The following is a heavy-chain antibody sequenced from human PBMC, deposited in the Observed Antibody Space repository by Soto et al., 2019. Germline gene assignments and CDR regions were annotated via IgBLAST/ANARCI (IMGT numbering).Heavy chain of an antibody. CDR1: GGSFSCYF. Sequence: SETRSLTCAVYGGSFSCYFWTGIRQPPGKGLEWIGEINHSGSTNYNPSLKSRVTISVDTSENQFSLRLTSVTAADTAVYYCVRGQWLPRGEYWGQGTLVTVSS. CDR2: INHSGST. CDR3: VRGQWLPRGEY. D-gene: IGHD6-19*01. V-gene: IGHV4-34*01. J-gene: IGHJ4*02.